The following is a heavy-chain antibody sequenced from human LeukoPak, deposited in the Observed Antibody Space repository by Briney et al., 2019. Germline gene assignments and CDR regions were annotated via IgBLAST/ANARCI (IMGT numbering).Heavy chain of an antibody. D-gene: IGHD5-12*01. CDR3: ARDRADIVAMITWGYYFDY. CDR2: IYYSGST. CDR1: GDSISSYY. J-gene: IGHJ4*02. V-gene: IGHV4-59*01. Sequence: SETLSLTCTVSGDSISSYYWSWIRQPPGKGLEWIGYIYYSGSTNYNPSLKSRVTISVDTSKNQFSLRLSSVTAADTAVYYCARDRADIVAMITWGYYFDYWGQGTLVTVSS.